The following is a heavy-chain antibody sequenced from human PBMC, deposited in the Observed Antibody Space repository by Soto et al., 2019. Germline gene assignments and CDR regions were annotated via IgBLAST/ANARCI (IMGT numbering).Heavy chain of an antibody. CDR1: GGSFSGYY. J-gene: IGHJ4*02. CDR3: ARGGDSSGWYPFDY. D-gene: IGHD6-19*01. Sequence: QVQLQQWGAGLLKPSETLSLTCAVYGGSFSGYYWSWIRQPPGKGLEWIGEINHSGSTNYNPSLKSRVTIAVDTSKSQFSLKLSSVTAADTAVYYCARGGDSSGWYPFDYWGQGTLVTVSS. CDR2: INHSGST. V-gene: IGHV4-34*01.